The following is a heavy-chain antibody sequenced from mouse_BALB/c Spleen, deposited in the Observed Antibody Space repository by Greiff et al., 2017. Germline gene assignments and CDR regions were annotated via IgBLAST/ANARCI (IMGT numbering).Heavy chain of an antibody. V-gene: IGHV14-1*02. CDR1: GFNIKDYY. J-gene: IGHJ3*01. D-gene: IGHD2-3*01. CDR2: IDPENGNT. CDR3: ARGDGYYAY. Sequence: EVQLQQSGAELVRPGALVKLSCKASGFNIKDYYMHWVKQRPEQGLEWIGWIDPENGNTIYDPKFQGKASITADTSSNTAYLQLSSLTSEDTAVYYCARGDGYYAYWGQGTLVTVSA.